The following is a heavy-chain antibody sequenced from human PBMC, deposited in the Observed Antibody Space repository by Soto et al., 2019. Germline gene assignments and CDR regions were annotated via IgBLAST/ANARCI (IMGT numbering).Heavy chain of an antibody. V-gene: IGHV3-23*01. CDR3: AKRDSYGLSYFDY. CDR1: GFTFSSYA. Sequence: EVQLLESGGGLVQPGGSLRLSCAASGFTFSSYAMSWVRQAPWKGLEWVSAISGSGGSTYYADSVKGRFTISRDNSKNTLYLQMNSLRAEDTAVYYCAKRDSYGLSYFDYWGQGTLVTVSA. D-gene: IGHD5-18*01. J-gene: IGHJ4*02. CDR2: ISGSGGST.